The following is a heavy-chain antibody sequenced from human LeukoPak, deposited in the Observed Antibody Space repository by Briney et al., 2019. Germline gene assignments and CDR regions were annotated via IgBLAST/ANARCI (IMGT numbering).Heavy chain of an antibody. CDR1: GYTFTSYD. D-gene: IGHD6-13*01. CDR2: MNPNSGNT. CDR3: ARGKAGIAAAGL. V-gene: IGHV1-8*01. Sequence: ASVKVSCKASGYTFTSYDINWVRQAPGQGLEWMGWMNPNSGNTGYAQKFQGRVTMTRNTSISTAYMELSSLRSEDTAVYYCARGKAGIAAAGLWGEGTLVTVSS. J-gene: IGHJ4*02.